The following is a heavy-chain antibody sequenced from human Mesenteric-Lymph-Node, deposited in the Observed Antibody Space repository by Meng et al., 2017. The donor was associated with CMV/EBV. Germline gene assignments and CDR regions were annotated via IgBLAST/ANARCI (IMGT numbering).Heavy chain of an antibody. Sequence: ASGFTFKDYYMSWIRQAPGKGLEWLSYLTTGGSGIYYADSVKGRFTISRDNAKNLLYLQMDSLRAEDTAIYYCARDDYYGSGSPIDYWGQGTLVTVSS. J-gene: IGHJ4*02. CDR2: LTTGGSGI. V-gene: IGHV3-11*01. D-gene: IGHD3-10*01. CDR1: GFTFKDYY. CDR3: ARDDYYGSGSPIDY.